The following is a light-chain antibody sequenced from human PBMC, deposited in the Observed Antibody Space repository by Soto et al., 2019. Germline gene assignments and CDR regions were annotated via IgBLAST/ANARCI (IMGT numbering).Light chain of an antibody. CDR3: QQYSNWLT. CDR2: DAS. V-gene: IGKV3-15*01. Sequence: EIVMTQSPDALSVSPGEGAILSCRASQTVSSNVAWYQQKPGQAPRLLIYDASTRATGIPARFSGSGSGTEFTLIVSIVQSEDFAVYYCQQYSNWLTFGGGAMVEIK. J-gene: IGKJ4*01. CDR1: QTVSSN.